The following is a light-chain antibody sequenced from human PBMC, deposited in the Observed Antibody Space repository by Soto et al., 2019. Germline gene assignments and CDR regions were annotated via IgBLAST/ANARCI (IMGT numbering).Light chain of an antibody. CDR3: NQYFSTPLT. J-gene: IGKJ3*01. CDR2: WAS. CDR1: ESGFYRSNNKNY. V-gene: IGKV4-1*01. Sequence: DIVMTQSPDSLAVSLGERTTINCRSSESGFYRSNNKNYLAWYQQKPGQPPKLLIYWASTRESGVPDRFSGSGSGTDFTLTIISLQPEDVAVYYCNQYFSTPLTFGPGTKVDIE.